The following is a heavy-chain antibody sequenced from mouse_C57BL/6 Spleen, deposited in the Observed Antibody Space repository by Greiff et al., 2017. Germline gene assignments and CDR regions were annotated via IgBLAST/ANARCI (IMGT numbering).Heavy chain of an antibody. Sequence: EVKVVESEGGLVQPGSSMKLSCTASGFTFSDYYMAWVRQVPEKGLEWVANINYDGSSTYYLDSLKSRFIISRDNAKNILYLQMSSLKSDDTATYYCARKGSSGYGGAMDYWGQGTSVTVSS. CDR3: ARKGSSGYGGAMDY. D-gene: IGHD3-2*02. CDR2: INYDGSST. J-gene: IGHJ4*01. V-gene: IGHV5-16*01. CDR1: GFTFSDYY.